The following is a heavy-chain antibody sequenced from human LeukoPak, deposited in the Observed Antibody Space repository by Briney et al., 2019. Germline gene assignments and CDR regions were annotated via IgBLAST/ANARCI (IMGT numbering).Heavy chain of an antibody. CDR3: ARRPYYYDSSGYYWFDP. J-gene: IGHJ5*02. V-gene: IGHV4-34*01. CDR2: TNHSGST. Sequence: SETLSLTCAVYGGSFSGYYWSWIRQPPGKGLEWIGETNHSGSTNYNPSLTSRVTISVDTSKNQFSLKLSSVTAADTAVYYCARRPYYYDSSGYYWFDPWGQGTLVTVSS. CDR1: GGSFSGYY. D-gene: IGHD3-22*01.